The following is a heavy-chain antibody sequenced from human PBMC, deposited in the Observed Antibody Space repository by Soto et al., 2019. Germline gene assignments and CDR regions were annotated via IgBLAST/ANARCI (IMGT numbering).Heavy chain of an antibody. V-gene: IGHV4-30-4*01. D-gene: IGHD2-15*01. CDR2: IYYSGST. CDR3: ARKPTAASEHCSGGSCYGPWFDP. CDR1: GGSISSGDYY. J-gene: IGHJ5*02. Sequence: QVQLQESGPGLVKPSQTLSLTCTVSGGSISSGDYYWSWIRQPPGKGLEWIGYIYYSGSTYYNPSLKSRVTISVDTSKNQFSLKLSSVTAADTAVYYCARKPTAASEHCSGGSCYGPWFDPWGQGTLVTVSS.